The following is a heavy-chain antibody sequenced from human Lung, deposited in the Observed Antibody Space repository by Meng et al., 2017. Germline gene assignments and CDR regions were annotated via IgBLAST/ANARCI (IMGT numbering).Heavy chain of an antibody. CDR2: MSFDGAQI. Sequence: QVWLLGVGGELVQAGGSLGRSCDASGFTFNTYAMHWVRQAPGKGLEWVSLMSFDGAQIYYSDSVRGRFTISRDNSKNTLYLQMNSLRAEDTAVYYCARDKPPNDVWGRGTLVTVSS. CDR1: GFTFNTYA. V-gene: IGHV3-30*01. CDR3: ARDKPPNDV. J-gene: IGHJ2*01.